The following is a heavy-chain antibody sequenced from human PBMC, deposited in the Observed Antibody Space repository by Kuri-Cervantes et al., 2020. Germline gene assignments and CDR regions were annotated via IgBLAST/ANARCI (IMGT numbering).Heavy chain of an antibody. V-gene: IGHV4-39*02. CDR1: GGSISSSSYY. D-gene: IGHD2-2*02. J-gene: IGHJ6*02. Sequence: GSLRLSCTVSGGSISSSSYYWGWIRQPPGKGLEWIGSIYYGGSTYYNPSLKSRVTISVDTSKNQFSLKLSSVTAADTAVYYCARDRAGYCSSTSCYTKASYYYYGMDVWGQGTTVTVSS. CDR2: IYYGGST. CDR3: ARDRAGYCSSTSCYTKASYYYYGMDV.